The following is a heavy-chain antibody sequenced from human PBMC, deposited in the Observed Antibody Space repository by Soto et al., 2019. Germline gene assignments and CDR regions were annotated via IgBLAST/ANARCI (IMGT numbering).Heavy chain of an antibody. CDR3: ARAVSRSIHCGYYYGLDV. V-gene: IGHV1-69*13. CDR2: IIPIFGTA. Sequence: SVKVSCKASGGTFSSYAISWVRQAPGQGLEWMGGIIPIFGTANYAQKFQGRVTITADESTSTAYMELSSLRSEDTAVYYCARAVSRSIHCGYYYGLDVWGQGTTVTVAS. CDR1: GGTFSSYA. D-gene: IGHD2-21*01. J-gene: IGHJ6*02.